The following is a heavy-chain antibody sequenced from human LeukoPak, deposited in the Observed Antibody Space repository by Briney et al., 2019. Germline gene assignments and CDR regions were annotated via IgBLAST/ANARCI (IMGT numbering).Heavy chain of an antibody. J-gene: IGHJ6*02. Sequence: ASVQVSCQASGYTLTSYGISGVRQAPGQGLEWMGLICAHDGNTHNVQKLQGRVTMTTDTSTSTAYMELRSLRSDDTAVYYCARDGKFIPYDMDVWGQGTTVTVSS. D-gene: IGHD1-14*01. V-gene: IGHV1-18*01. CDR2: ICAHDGNT. CDR3: ARDGKFIPYDMDV. CDR1: GYTLTSYG.